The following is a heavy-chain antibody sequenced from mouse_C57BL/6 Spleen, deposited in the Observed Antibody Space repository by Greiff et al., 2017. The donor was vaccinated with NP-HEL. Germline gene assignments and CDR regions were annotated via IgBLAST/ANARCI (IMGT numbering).Heavy chain of an antibody. J-gene: IGHJ1*03. D-gene: IGHD2-1*01. CDR3: ARGRDYGNYVYFDV. CDR2: IYPRSGNT. Sequence: VQLQQSGAELARPGASVKLSCKASGYTFTSYGISWVKQRTGQGLEWIGEIYPRSGNTYYNEKFKGKATLTADKSSSTAYMELRSLTSEDSAVYFCARGRDYGNYVYFDVWGTGTTVTVSS. CDR1: GYTFTSYG. V-gene: IGHV1-81*01.